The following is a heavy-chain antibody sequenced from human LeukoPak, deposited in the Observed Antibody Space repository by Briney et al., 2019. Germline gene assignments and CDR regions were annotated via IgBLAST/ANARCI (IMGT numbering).Heavy chain of an antibody. Sequence: RASVKVSCKASGGTFSSYAISWVRQAPGQGLEWMGRFIPILGIANYAQKFQGRVTITADKSTSTAYMELSSLRSEDTAVYYCARWDVGFGDYYYGMDVWGQGTTVTVSS. V-gene: IGHV1-69*04. CDR2: FIPILGIA. D-gene: IGHD3-10*01. CDR1: GGTFSSYA. J-gene: IGHJ6*02. CDR3: ARWDVGFGDYYYGMDV.